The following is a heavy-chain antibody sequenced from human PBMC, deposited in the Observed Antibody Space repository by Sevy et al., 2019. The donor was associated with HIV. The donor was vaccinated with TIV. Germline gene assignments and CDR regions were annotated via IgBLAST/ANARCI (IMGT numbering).Heavy chain of an antibody. D-gene: IGHD1-20*01. Sequence: GGSLRLSCAASGFTFSSYAMSWVRQAPGKGLEWVSAISGSGGSTYYADSVKGRFTFSRDNSKNAVYLQMNSLRAEDTAVYYCAKDLYKPSAGAENYYYYMDVWGKGTTVTVSS. J-gene: IGHJ6*03. CDR1: GFTFSSYA. CDR2: ISGSGGST. V-gene: IGHV3-23*01. CDR3: AKDLYKPSAGAENYYYYMDV.